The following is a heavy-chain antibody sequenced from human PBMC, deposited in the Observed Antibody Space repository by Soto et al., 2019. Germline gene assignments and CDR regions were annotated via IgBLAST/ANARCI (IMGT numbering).Heavy chain of an antibody. CDR2: LNPSGGST. V-gene: IGHV1-46*01. CDR1: GYTFTTYY. CDR3: ASGVGGEPRLNWFDP. J-gene: IGHJ5*02. Sequence: QVQLVQSGAEVKKPGASVKISCKASGYTFTTYYIHWVRQAPGQGLEWVGILNPSGGSTSNAQKFQGRVTMTRDMSTDTAFMELSSLRSEDTAVYYCASGVGGEPRLNWFDPWGPGTLVTVSS. D-gene: IGHD3-16*01.